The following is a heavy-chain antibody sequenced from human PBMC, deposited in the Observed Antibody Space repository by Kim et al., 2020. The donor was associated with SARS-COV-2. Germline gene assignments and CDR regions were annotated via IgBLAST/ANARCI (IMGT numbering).Heavy chain of an antibody. J-gene: IGHJ4*02. CDR2: LYYSGST. Sequence: SETLSLTCTVSGGSISSSSYYWGWIRQPPGKGLEWIGSLYYSGSTYYNPSLKSRVTISVDTSKNQFSLKLSSVTAADTAVYYCARTDSSGYYLSALDYWGQGTLVTVSS. CDR3: ARTDSSGYYLSALDY. CDR1: GGSISSSSYY. D-gene: IGHD3-22*01. V-gene: IGHV4-39*01.